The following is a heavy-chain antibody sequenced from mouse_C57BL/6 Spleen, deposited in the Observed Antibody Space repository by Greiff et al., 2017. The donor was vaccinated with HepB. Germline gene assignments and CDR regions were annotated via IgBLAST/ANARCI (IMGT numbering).Heavy chain of an antibody. V-gene: IGHV1-50*01. CDR3: ARRGRYFDY. Sequence: QVQLKQPGAELVKPGASVKLSCKASGYTFTSYWMQWVKQRPGQGLEWIGEIDPSDSYTNYNQKFKGKATLTVDTSSSTAYMQLSSLTSEDSAVYYCARRGRYFDYWGQGTTLTVSS. CDR1: GYTFTSYW. J-gene: IGHJ2*01. CDR2: IDPSDSYT.